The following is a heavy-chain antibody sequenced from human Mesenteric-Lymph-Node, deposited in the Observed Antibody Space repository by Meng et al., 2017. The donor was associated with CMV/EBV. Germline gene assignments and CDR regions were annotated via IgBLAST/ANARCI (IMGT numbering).Heavy chain of an antibody. CDR3: AKDAGYDILTGFPTYGMDV. CDR2: ISGSGGST. V-gene: IGHV3-23*01. CDR1: GFTFSNYA. Sequence: GESLKISCAASGFTFSNYAMSWVRQAPGKGLEWVSAISGSGGSTFYADSVKGRFTISRDNSKNSLYLQMNSLRAEDTAVYYCAKDAGYDILTGFPTYGMDVWGQGTTVTVSS. J-gene: IGHJ6*02. D-gene: IGHD3-9*01.